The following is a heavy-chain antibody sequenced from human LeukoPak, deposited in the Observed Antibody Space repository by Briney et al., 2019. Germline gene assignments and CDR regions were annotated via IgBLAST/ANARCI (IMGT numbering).Heavy chain of an antibody. CDR2: ISAYNGNT. D-gene: IGHD1-26*01. CDR3: AREGLRGSGSDYYMDV. Sequence: ASVKVSCKASGYTFTSYGISWVRQAPGQGLEWMGWISAYNGNTNYAQKLQGRVTMTTDTSTSTAYMELRRLRSDDTAVYYCAREGLRGSGSDYYMDVWGKGTTVTVSS. V-gene: IGHV1-18*01. J-gene: IGHJ6*03. CDR1: GYTFTSYG.